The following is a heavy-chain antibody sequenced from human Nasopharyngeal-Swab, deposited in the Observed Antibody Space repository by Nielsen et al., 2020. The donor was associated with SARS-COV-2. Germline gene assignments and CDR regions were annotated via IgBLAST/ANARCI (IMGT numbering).Heavy chain of an antibody. D-gene: IGHD3/OR15-3a*01. CDR3: ARGAFGLGHSWFDP. V-gene: IGHV1-8*01. CDR2: MNPKSGDV. CDR1: GYTFSRND. Sequence: ASVKVSCKSSGYTFSRNDINWVRQATGQGLEWMGWMNPKSGDVGYAQKFQGRVTMTRNTSTTTAYMELSSLRHEDTAVYYCARGAFGLGHSWFDPWGQGTLVNVSS. J-gene: IGHJ5*02.